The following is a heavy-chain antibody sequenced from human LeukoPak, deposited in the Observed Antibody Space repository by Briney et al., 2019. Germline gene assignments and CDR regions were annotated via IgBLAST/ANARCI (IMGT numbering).Heavy chain of an antibody. CDR2: ISRDGSTP. J-gene: IGHJ5*02. D-gene: IGHD3-16*01. V-gene: IGHV3-43*01. Sequence: GGSLRLSCVASGFIFDDSLMHWVRQAPGKGLEWISLISRDGSTPYYADSVKGRFTISRDNSKNSLFLQMNCLTPEDTAVYYCARDIRGNCFDPWGQGTLVTVSS. CDR3: ARDIRGNCFDP. CDR1: GFIFDDSL.